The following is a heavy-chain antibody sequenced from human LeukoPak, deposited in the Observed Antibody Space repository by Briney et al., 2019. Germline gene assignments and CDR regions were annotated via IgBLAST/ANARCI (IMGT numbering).Heavy chain of an antibody. D-gene: IGHD3-9*01. CDR2: IYYSGST. Sequence: SETLFLTCTVSGGSISSYYWSWIRQPPGKGLEWVGSIYYSGSTNSDPSFKGRVTISVDTSKNQCSLKLSSVTAADTAVYYCGGVRPFEIDMDVWGKGTTVTVSS. J-gene: IGHJ6*03. CDR3: GGVRPFEIDMDV. V-gene: IGHV4-59*01. CDR1: GGSISSYY.